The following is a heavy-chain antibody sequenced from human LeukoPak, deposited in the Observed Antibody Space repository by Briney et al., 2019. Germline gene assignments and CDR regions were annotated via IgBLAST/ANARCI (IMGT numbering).Heavy chain of an antibody. D-gene: IGHD1-14*01. CDR3: AKTGFQWGDYYYYMDV. Sequence: GGSLRLTCAASGFTFSSYAMHWVRQAPGKGLGWVAVISYDGSNKYYADSVKGRFTISRDNSKNTLYLQMNSLRAEDTAVYYCAKTGFQWGDYYYYMDVWGKGTTVAVSS. V-gene: IGHV3-30-3*02. CDR2: ISYDGSNK. J-gene: IGHJ6*03. CDR1: GFTFSSYA.